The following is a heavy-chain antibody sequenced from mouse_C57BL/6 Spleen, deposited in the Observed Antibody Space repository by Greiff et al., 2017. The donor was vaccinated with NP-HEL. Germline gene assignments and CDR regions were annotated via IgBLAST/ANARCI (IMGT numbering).Heavy chain of an antibody. J-gene: IGHJ2*01. D-gene: IGHD1-2*01. CDR3: ASQITTAYYFDY. CDR1: GYSFTDYN. V-gene: IGHV1-39*01. CDR2: INPNYGTT. Sequence: EVQLQQSGPELVKPGASVKISCKASGYSFTDYNMNWVKQSNGKSLEWIGVINPNYGTTSYNQKFKGKATFTVDQSSSTAYMQLNSLTSEDSAVYCCASQITTAYYFDYWGQGTTLTVSS.